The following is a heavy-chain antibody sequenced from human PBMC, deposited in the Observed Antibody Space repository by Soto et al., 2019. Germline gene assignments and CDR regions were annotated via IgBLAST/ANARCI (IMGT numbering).Heavy chain of an antibody. CDR2: IHTSGST. V-gene: IGHV4-31*03. CDR3: AREDRNYYDRSGYYH. J-gene: IGHJ5*02. D-gene: IGHD3-22*01. CDR1: GGSISSGSYY. Sequence: PSETLSLTCSVSGGSISSGSYYWSWIRQHPGKGLEWIGYIHTSGSTYYNPSLQSRITISLDTSKNQFSLKLSSVTAADTAVYYCAREDRNYYDRSGYYHWGQGTLVTVSS.